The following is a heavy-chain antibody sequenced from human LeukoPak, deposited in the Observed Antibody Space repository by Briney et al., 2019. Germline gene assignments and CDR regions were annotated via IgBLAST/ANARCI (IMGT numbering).Heavy chain of an antibody. CDR3: ARGLAARLKPAQP. CDR2: INHSGST. J-gene: IGHJ5*02. D-gene: IGHD6-6*01. V-gene: IGHV4-34*01. CDR1: GGSFSGYY. Sequence: PSETLSLTCAVYGGSFSGYYWSWIRQPPGKGLEWIGEINHSGSTNYNPSPKSRVTISVDTSKNQFSLKLSSVTAADTAVYYCARGLAARLKPAQPWGQGTLVTVSS.